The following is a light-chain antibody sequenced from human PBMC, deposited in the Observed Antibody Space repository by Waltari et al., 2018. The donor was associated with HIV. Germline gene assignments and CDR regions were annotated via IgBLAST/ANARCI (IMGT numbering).Light chain of an antibody. J-gene: IGKJ2*01. CDR1: QSLVHTDGYTY. V-gene: IGKV2-30*02. Sequence: DVVMTQSPLSLSVSLGQPASISCTSSQSLVHTDGYTYLNWFRQRPGQSPRRLIYNVANRDSGVPDRFSGSGSGTDVTLEINRVEAEDVGVYYCMQGTHWPPGYTFGQGTKLEIK. CDR3: MQGTHWPPGYT. CDR2: NVA.